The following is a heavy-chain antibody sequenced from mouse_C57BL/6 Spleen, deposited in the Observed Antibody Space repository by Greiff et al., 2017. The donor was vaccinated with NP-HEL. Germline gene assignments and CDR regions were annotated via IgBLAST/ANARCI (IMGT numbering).Heavy chain of an antibody. V-gene: IGHV1-55*01. CDR3: ARFYYDYDRDPYFDY. CDR1: GYTFTSYW. J-gene: IGHJ2*01. D-gene: IGHD2-4*01. Sequence: QVQLQQPGAELVKPGASVKMSCKASGYTFTSYWITWVKQRPGQGLEWIGDIYPGSGSTNYNEKFKSKATLTVDTSSSTAYMQLSSLTAEDSAVYYCARFYYDYDRDPYFDYWGQGTTLTVSS. CDR2: IYPGSGST.